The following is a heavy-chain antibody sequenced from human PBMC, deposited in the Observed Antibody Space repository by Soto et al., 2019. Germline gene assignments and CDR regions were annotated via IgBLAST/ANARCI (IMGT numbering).Heavy chain of an antibody. CDR3: ARDPFYRYYFDY. J-gene: IGHJ4*02. CDR1: GFTFSSYS. Sequence: EVQLVESGGGLVKPGRSLRLSCAASGFTFSSYSMNWVRQAPGKGLEWVSSISSSSSYIYYADSVKGRFTISRDNAKNSLYLQTNGLRAEDTAVFYFARDPFYRYYFDYWGQGTLVTVSS. D-gene: IGHD3-16*02. CDR2: ISSSSSYI. V-gene: IGHV3-21*01.